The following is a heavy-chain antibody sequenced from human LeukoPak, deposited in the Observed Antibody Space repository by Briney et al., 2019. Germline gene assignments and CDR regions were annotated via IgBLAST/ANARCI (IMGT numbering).Heavy chain of an antibody. Sequence: GGSLRLSCAASGFTFSSYSMNWVRQAPGKGLEWVSSISSSSSYIYYADSVKGRFTISRDNSKNTLYLQMNSLRAEDTAVYYCARDKSRYFDWLLPGGYFDYWGQGTLVTVSS. CDR3: ARDKSRYFDWLLPGGYFDY. J-gene: IGHJ4*02. CDR1: GFTFSSYS. V-gene: IGHV3-21*01. D-gene: IGHD3-9*01. CDR2: ISSSSSYI.